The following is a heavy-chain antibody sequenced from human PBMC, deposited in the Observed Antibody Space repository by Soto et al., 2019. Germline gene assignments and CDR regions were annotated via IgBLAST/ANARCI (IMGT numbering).Heavy chain of an antibody. CDR1: GFTFSSYW. J-gene: IGHJ6*02. V-gene: IGHV3-7*03. CDR3: ARERASYYYGMDV. Sequence: SLRLSCAASGFTFSSYWMSWVRQAPGKGLEWVANIKQDGSEKYYVDSVKGRFTISRDNAKNSLYLQMNSLRAEDTAVYYCARERASYYYGMDVWGQGTTVTVSS. CDR2: IKQDGSEK.